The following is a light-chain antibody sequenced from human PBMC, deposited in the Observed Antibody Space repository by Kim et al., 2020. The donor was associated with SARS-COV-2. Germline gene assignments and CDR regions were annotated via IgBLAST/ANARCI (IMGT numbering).Light chain of an antibody. V-gene: IGLV1-47*01. J-gene: IGLJ2*01. CDR2: RNN. CDR1: SSSIGSNY. Sequence: QSVLTQPPSASGTPGQRVTISCSGSSSSIGSNYVYWYQQLPGTAPKLLIYRNNQRPSGVPDRFSGSKSGTSASLAISGLRSEDEADYYCAAWDDSVSGPVFGGGTQLTVL. CDR3: AAWDDSVSGPV.